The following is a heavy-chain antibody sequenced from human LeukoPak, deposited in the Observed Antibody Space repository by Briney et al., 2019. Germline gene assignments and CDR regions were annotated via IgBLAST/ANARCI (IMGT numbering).Heavy chain of an antibody. CDR1: GFTFSLYG. CDR3: AKDSRGANFFGDFDY. J-gene: IGHJ4*02. Sequence: GGSLRLSCAASGFTFSLYGMHWVRQAPGKGLEWVALISNDGRKTYYADSVKGRFTISRDNSKNTVYLQVSSLRADDTAVYCCAKDSRGANFFGDFDYWGQGTLVTVSS. CDR2: ISNDGRKT. V-gene: IGHV3-33*06. D-gene: IGHD3-10*01.